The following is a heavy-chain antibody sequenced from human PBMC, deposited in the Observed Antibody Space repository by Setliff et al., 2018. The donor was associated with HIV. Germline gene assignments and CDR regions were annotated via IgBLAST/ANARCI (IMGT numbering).Heavy chain of an antibody. Sequence: SETLSLTCAVYGGPLSGHYWSWIRQPPGQGLEWIGETSHSGKTNYNPSLKSRVTLSVDTSKNQFSLKLTSVTAADTAVYYCVTSSSWSSRLNFWGPGMLVTVSS. CDR2: TSHSGKT. J-gene: IGHJ4*02. CDR3: VTSSSWSSRLNF. CDR1: GGPLSGHY. D-gene: IGHD2-2*01. V-gene: IGHV4-34*01.